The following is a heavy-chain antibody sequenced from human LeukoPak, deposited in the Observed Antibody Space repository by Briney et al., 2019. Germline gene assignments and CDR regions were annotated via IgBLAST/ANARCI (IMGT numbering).Heavy chain of an antibody. J-gene: IGHJ4*02. V-gene: IGHV4-39*01. CDR3: ARQAIGFGEFHFDY. CDR2: MYYSGNT. CDR1: GGSISSSSYY. Sequence: SETLSLTCTVSGGSISSSSYYWGWIRQPPGKGLEWIGSMYYSGNTHYNPSLKSRVTIPVDTSKNQFSLKLSSVTAADTAVYYCARQAIGFGEFHFDYWGQGTLVTVSS. D-gene: IGHD3-10*01.